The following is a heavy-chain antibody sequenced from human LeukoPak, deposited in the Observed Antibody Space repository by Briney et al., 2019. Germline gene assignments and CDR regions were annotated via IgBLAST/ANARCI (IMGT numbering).Heavy chain of an antibody. V-gene: IGHV4-61*05. CDR1: GGSIRSSYYY. Sequence: SETLSLTCTVSGGSIRSSYYYWGWIRQPPGKGLEWIGYIYYTGSTDYNPSLKSRVTISVDTSKNQLSLKLSSVTAADAAVYYCARSDGAGATDYWGQGTLVTVSS. CDR2: IYYTGST. J-gene: IGHJ4*02. D-gene: IGHD1-26*01. CDR3: ARSDGAGATDY.